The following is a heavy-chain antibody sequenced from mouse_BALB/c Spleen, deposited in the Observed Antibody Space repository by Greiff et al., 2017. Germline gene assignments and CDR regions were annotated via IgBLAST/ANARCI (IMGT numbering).Heavy chain of an antibody. V-gene: IGHV1S137*01. J-gene: IGHJ4*01. CDR2: ISTYYGDA. CDR3: ARRGDYGLYAMDY. Sequence: VKLMESGAELVRPGVSVKISCKGSGYTFTDYAMHWVKQSHAKSLEWIGVISTYYGDASYNQKFKGKATMTVDKSSSTAYMELARLTSEDSAIYYCARRGDYGLYAMDYWGQGTSVTVSS. CDR1: GYTFTDYA. D-gene: IGHD1-1*01.